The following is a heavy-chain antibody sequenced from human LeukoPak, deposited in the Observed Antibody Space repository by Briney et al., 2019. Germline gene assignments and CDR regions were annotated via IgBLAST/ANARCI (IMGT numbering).Heavy chain of an antibody. J-gene: IGHJ4*02. V-gene: IGHV4-34*01. CDR3: ARGRGGIRGVTFDY. D-gene: IGHD3-10*01. Sequence: TSETLSLTCAVYGGSFSGYYWSWIRQPPGKGLEWIGEINHSGSTNYNPSLKSRVTISVDTSKNQFSLKLSSATAADTAVYYCARGRGGIRGVTFDYWGQGTLVTVSS. CDR2: INHSGST. CDR1: GGSFSGYY.